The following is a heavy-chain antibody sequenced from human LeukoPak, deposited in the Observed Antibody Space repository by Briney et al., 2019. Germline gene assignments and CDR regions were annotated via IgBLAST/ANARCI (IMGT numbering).Heavy chain of an antibody. CDR3: ARLYCSGGSCSNLFDY. Sequence: PGESLKISCKGSGSSFTSYWIGWVRQLPGKVLGWMGIIYPGDSDTRYSPSFQGQVTISADKSIRTAYLQWSSLKASDTAMYYCARLYCSGGSCSNLFDYWGQGTLVTVSS. CDR1: GSSFTSYW. D-gene: IGHD2-15*01. CDR2: IYPGDSDT. J-gene: IGHJ4*02. V-gene: IGHV5-51*01.